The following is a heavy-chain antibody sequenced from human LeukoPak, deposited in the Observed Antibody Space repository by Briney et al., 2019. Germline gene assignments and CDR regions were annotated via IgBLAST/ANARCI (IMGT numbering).Heavy chain of an antibody. V-gene: IGHV4-59*01. J-gene: IGHJ4*02. CDR2: IYYSGST. D-gene: IGHD2-2*01. CDR3: ARGSSYPGLIFDY. CDR1: GGSISSYY. Sequence: PSETLSLTCTVSGGSISSYYWSWIRQPPGKGLEWIGYIYYSGSTNYNPSLKSRVTISVDTSKNQFSLELSSVTAADTAVYYCARGSSYPGLIFDYWGQGTLVTVSS.